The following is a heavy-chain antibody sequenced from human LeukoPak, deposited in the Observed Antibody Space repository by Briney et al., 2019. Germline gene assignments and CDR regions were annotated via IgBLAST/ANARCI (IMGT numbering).Heavy chain of an antibody. J-gene: IGHJ4*02. Sequence: SETLSLTCTVSGGSISSSSYYWGWIRQPPGKGLEWIGSIYYSGSTYYNPSLKSRVTISVDTSKNQFSLKLSSVTAADTAVYYCARDFWSGYGVYYFDYWGQGTLVTVSS. V-gene: IGHV4-39*07. CDR1: GGSISSSSYY. CDR2: IYYSGST. CDR3: ARDFWSGYGVYYFDY. D-gene: IGHD3-3*01.